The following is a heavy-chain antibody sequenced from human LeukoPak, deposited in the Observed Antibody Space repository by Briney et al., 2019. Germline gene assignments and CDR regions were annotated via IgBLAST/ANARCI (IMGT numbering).Heavy chain of an antibody. D-gene: IGHD4-17*01. CDR1: GFTFDDYA. V-gene: IGHV3-9*01. CDR3: AKDRIGKNHGDYDSIDY. J-gene: IGHJ4*02. Sequence: GRSLRLSCAASGFTFDDYAMHWVRQAPGKGLEWASGISWNSDGIDYADSVKGRFTISRDNAKSSLYLQMNSLRAEDTALYYCAKDRIGKNHGDYDSIDYWGQGTLVTVSS. CDR2: ISWNSDGI.